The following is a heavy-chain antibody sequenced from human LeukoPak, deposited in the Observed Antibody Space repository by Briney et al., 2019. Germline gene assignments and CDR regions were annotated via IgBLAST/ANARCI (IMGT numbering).Heavy chain of an antibody. CDR2: IYYSGST. CDR3: ARDHLANLASRLIDP. CDR1: GGSISSSSYY. J-gene: IGHJ5*02. V-gene: IGHV4-39*07. Sequence: PSETLSLTCTVSGGSISSSSYYWGWIRQPPGKGLEWIGSIYYSGSTYYNPSLTSRVTISVDTSKNQFSLKLSSVTAADTAVYYCARDHLANLASRLIDPWGQGTLVTVSS. D-gene: IGHD2-21*01.